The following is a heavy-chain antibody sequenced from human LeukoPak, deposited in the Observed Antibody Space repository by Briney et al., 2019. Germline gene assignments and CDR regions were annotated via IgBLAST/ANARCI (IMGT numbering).Heavy chain of an antibody. D-gene: IGHD5-18*01. CDR2: LSGTGGNT. Sequence: GGSLRLSCAASAFTFSSYAMAWVRQAPGKGLEWVSTLSGTGGNTYYADSVRGRFTISRDNSKNTLYLQMNSLRAEDTAVYYCARNGYSYGYLHWGQGTLVTVSS. J-gene: IGHJ4*02. CDR1: AFTFSSYA. V-gene: IGHV3-23*01. CDR3: ARNGYSYGYLH.